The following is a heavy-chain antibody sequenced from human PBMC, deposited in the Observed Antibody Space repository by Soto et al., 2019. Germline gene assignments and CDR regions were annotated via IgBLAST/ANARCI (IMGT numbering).Heavy chain of an antibody. CDR2: ISYDGSNK. CDR1: GFTFSSYG. CDR3: AKDSIEWFPGMDV. D-gene: IGHD3-3*01. Sequence: QVQLVESGGGVVQPGRSLRLSCAASGFTFSSYGMHWVRQAPGKGLEWVAVISYDGSNKYYADSVKGRFTISRDNSKNTLYLQMNSLRAEDTAVYYCAKDSIEWFPGMDVWGQGTTVTSP. V-gene: IGHV3-30*18. J-gene: IGHJ6*02.